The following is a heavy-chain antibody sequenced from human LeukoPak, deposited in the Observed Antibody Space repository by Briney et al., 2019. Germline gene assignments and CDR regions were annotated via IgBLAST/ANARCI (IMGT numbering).Heavy chain of an antibody. Sequence: QFGGSLRLSCAASGFTFSSYDMQWVSHAPRKELEWGGGISYDRSNKYYADSVKGRFTISRDNSKNTLYLQMDSVRAEDTAVYYCAKQDKVATVDAVRLNDYWGQVTLVTVS. CDR1: GFTFSSYD. CDR2: ISYDRSNK. J-gene: IGHJ4*02. D-gene: IGHD5-12*01. CDR3: AKQDKVATVDAVRLNDY. V-gene: IGHV3-30*18.